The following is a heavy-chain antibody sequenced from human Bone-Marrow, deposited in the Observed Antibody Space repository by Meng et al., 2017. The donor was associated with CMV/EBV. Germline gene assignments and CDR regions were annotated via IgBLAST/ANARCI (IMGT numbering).Heavy chain of an antibody. Sequence: GGSLRLSCATSGFPFSNYWMTWVRQAPGKGLEWVANIKQDESEKNYVASVKGRFTISRDNTRNSLHLHMNSLRAEDTAVYYCARLSSRQLHGYYYGMDVWGQGTTVTVSS. V-gene: IGHV3-7*01. CDR1: GFPFSNYW. J-gene: IGHJ6*02. CDR3: ARLSSRQLHGYYYGMDV. CDR2: IKQDESEK. D-gene: IGHD2-2*01.